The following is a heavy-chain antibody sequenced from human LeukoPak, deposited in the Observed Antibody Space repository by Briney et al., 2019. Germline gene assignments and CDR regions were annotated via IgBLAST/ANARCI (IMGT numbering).Heavy chain of an antibody. V-gene: IGHV1-2*06. Sequence: ASVKVSCKASGYTFTAYYIHWVRQAPGQGLEWMGHINPNSGGTDYAQKFQGRVTMTRDTSISTAYMELSRLRSDDTAVYYCARLSSGYYVFDYWGQGTLVTVSS. CDR2: INPNSGGT. D-gene: IGHD3-22*01. CDR1: GYTFTAYY. CDR3: ARLSSGYYVFDY. J-gene: IGHJ4*02.